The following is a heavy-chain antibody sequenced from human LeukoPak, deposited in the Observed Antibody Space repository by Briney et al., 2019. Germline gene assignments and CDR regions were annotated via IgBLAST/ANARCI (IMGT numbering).Heavy chain of an antibody. CDR1: GFTFSTYA. Sequence: PGRSLRLSCVVSGFTFSTYAMHWVRQAPGKGLEWVAIISYDGSDKYYADSVKGRFTISRDNFKNTLYLRMNSLRAEDTAVYYCAKDIRNDRFGGPGKYWGQGTLVTVSS. D-gene: IGHD3-10*01. V-gene: IGHV3-30*18. CDR3: AKDIRNDRFGGPGKY. CDR2: ISYDGSDK. J-gene: IGHJ4*02.